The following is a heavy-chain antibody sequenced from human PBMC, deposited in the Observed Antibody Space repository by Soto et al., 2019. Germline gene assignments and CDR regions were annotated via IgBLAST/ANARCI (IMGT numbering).Heavy chain of an antibody. CDR2: ISPASTYI. Sequence: PGGSLRLSCAASGFTFSSYAMHWVRQPPGKGPEWLASISPASTYIRYADSVKGRFTISRDNARNSLSLQMMSLRADDTAMYYCAADTGDIEVVPATTWGQGTLVTVSS. V-gene: IGHV3-21*04. J-gene: IGHJ4*02. D-gene: IGHD2-15*01. CDR3: AADTGDIEVVPATT. CDR1: GFTFSSYA.